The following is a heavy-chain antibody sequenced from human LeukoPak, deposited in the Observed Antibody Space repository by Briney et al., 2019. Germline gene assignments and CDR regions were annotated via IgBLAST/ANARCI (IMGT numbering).Heavy chain of an antibody. D-gene: IGHD3-9*01. Sequence: KTGGSLRLSCTASGFTFSTYWMTWVRQAPGKGLEWVSSISSSSSYISYADSVKGRFTTSRDNAKNSLYLQMNSLRAEDTAVYYCARDFDGIDYWGQGTLVTVSS. J-gene: IGHJ4*02. CDR1: GFTFSTYW. CDR2: ISSSSSYI. CDR3: ARDFDGIDY. V-gene: IGHV3-21*01.